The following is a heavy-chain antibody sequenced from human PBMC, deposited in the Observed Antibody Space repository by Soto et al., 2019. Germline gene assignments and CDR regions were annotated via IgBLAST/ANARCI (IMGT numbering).Heavy chain of an antibody. V-gene: IGHV4-30-4*01. J-gene: IGHJ4*02. Sequence: PSETLSLTCTVSGGSISSGDYYWSWIRQPPGKGLEWIGYIYYSGSTYYNPSLKSRVTISVDTSKNQFSLKLSSVTAADTAVYYCAGQYYYDSSGYFHVDYWGQGTLVTVS. CDR2: IYYSGST. D-gene: IGHD3-22*01. CDR1: GGSISSGDYY. CDR3: AGQYYYDSSGYFHVDY.